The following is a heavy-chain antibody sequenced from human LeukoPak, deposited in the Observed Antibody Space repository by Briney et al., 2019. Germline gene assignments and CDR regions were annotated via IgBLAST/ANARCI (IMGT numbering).Heavy chain of an antibody. CDR3: AKERLTTTTFDS. V-gene: IGHV3-23*01. J-gene: IGHJ4*02. D-gene: IGHD4-11*01. CDR2: ISGSGGST. CDR1: GFTFSTYA. Sequence: PGGSLRLSCAASGFTFSTYAMSWVRQAPGKGLEWVSLISGSGGSTYYADSVKGRFTISRDNGKNTLSLQMSSLRAEDTALYYCAKERLTTTTFDSWGRGTLVTVSP.